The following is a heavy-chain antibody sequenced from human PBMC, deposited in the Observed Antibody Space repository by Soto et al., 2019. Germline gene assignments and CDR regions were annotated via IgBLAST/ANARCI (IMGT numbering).Heavy chain of an antibody. D-gene: IGHD5-18*01. V-gene: IGHV1-2*04. Sequence: QVQLVQSGAEVKKPGASVKVSCKASGYTFTGYYMHWVRQAPGQGLEWMGWINPNSGGTNYAQKFQGWVTMTRDTSISTADMELSRLRSDDTAVYYCARGGYSYGYEDYYYYGMDVWGQGTTVTVSS. CDR2: INPNSGGT. CDR3: ARGGYSYGYEDYYYYGMDV. J-gene: IGHJ6*02. CDR1: GYTFTGYY.